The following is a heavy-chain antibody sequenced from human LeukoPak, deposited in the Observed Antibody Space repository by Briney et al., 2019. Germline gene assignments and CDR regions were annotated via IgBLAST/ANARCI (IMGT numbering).Heavy chain of an antibody. CDR2: IYHTWST. D-gene: IGHD3-22*01. Sequence: SETLSLTCTVSGYSISSGYYWGWIRQPPGKGLEWIGNIYHTWSTYYNPSLKSRITMSVDTSKNQFSLNLRSVTAADTAVYYCARVAHFDSTGYYYSFDYWGQGTLVTVSS. CDR3: ARVAHFDSTGYYYSFDY. J-gene: IGHJ4*02. V-gene: IGHV4-38-2*02. CDR1: GYSISSGYY.